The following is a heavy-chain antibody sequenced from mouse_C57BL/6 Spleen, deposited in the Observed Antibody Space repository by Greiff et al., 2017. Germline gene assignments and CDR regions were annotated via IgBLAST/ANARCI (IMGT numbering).Heavy chain of an antibody. CDR2: IYPGDGDT. J-gene: IGHJ4*01. D-gene: IGHD1-1*01. V-gene: IGHV1-80*01. CDR1: GYAFSSYW. Sequence: LVESGAELVKPGASVKISCKASGYAFSSYWMNWVKQRPGKGLEWIGQIYPGDGDTNYNGKFKGKATLTADKSSSTAYMQLSSLTSEDSAVYFCYYGSSYGYAMDYWGQGTSVTVSS. CDR3: YYGSSYGYAMDY.